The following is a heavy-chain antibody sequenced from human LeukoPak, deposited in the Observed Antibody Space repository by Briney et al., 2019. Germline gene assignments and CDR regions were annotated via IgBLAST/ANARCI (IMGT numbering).Heavy chain of an antibody. J-gene: IGHJ4*02. CDR3: ARGKPGVGASLGY. Sequence: GGSLRLSCAASGFTFSNYNMNWVRQAPGKGLEWVSSISSSSSYIYYADSVRGRFTISRDNARNSLHLQMNSLRAEDTAVYYCARGKPGVGASLGYWGQGSLVTVSS. D-gene: IGHD1-26*01. CDR2: ISSSSSYI. CDR1: GFTFSNYN. V-gene: IGHV3-21*01.